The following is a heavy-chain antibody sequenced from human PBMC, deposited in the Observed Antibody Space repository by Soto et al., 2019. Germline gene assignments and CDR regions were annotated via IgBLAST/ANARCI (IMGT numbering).Heavy chain of an antibody. CDR3: AKDLQQWLVMGNDY. V-gene: IGHV3-23*01. CDR1: GFTFSSYA. D-gene: IGHD6-19*01. CDR2: ISGSGGST. J-gene: IGHJ4*02. Sequence: EVQLLESGGGLVQPGGSLRLSCAASGFTFSSYAMSWVRQAPGKGLEWVSAISGSGGSTYYEDSVKGRFTISRDNSKNTLYLQMNSLRAEDTAVYYCAKDLQQWLVMGNDYWGLGTLVTVSS.